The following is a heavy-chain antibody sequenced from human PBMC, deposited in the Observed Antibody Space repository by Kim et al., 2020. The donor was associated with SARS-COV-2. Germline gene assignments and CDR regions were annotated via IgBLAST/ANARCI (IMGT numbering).Heavy chain of an antibody. CDR3: ARVKFPLVVYYYGIDV. V-gene: IGHV4-34*01. CDR1: GGSFSGYY. J-gene: IGHJ6*02. Sequence: SETLSLTCAVSGGSFSGYYWNWIRLPHGQGLEWIGVIDDGGSTKYNQYLKSRVTITVDTSKNQFSLKLTSVAASATAVYYCARVKFPLVVYYYGIDVWGQGTTVTVPS. D-gene: IGHD2-8*02. CDR2: IDDGGST.